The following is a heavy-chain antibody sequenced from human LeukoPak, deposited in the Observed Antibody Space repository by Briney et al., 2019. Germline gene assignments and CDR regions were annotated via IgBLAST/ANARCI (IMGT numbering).Heavy chain of an antibody. J-gene: IGHJ4*02. D-gene: IGHD2-2*01. CDR1: GLTFSSYA. Sequence: GRSLRLSCAASGLTFSSYAMHWVRQAPGKGLEWVAVISYDGSNEYYADSVKGRFTISRDNSKNTLYLQMNSLRAEDTAVYYCARGAGYCSSTSCYVSPFDCWGQGTLVTVSS. CDR3: ARGAGYCSSTSCYVSPFDC. V-gene: IGHV3-30*04. CDR2: ISYDGSNE.